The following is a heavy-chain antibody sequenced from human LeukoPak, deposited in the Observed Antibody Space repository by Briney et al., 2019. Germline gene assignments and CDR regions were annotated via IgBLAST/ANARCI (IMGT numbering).Heavy chain of an antibody. CDR1: APSISSNY. CDR3: ARDTYSSGWAFDY. CDR2: IYTSGST. J-gene: IGHJ4*02. Sequence: RPSETLSPTCTVSAPSISSNYWSWIRQPAGKGLEWIGRIYTSGSTNYNPSLKSRVTMSVDTSKNQFSLKLSSVTAADTAVYYCARDTYSSGWAFDYWGQGTLVTVSS. V-gene: IGHV4-4*07. D-gene: IGHD6-19*01.